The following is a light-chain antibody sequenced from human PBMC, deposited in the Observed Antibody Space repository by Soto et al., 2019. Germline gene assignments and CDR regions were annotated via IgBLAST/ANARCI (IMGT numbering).Light chain of an antibody. V-gene: IGKV1-5*01. J-gene: IGKJ1*01. Sequence: DIQMTPSPSTLSASVLYIVTITFRSSQSIISWLAWYQQKPGKAPKLLIYDASSLESGVPSRFSGSGSGTEFTLTISSLQPDDFATYYCKQYNSYWKFGQGTKVDIK. CDR2: DAS. CDR1: QSIISW. CDR3: KQYNSYWK.